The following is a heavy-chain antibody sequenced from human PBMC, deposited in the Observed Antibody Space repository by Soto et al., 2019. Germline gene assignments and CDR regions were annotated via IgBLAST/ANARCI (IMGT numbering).Heavy chain of an antibody. CDR1: GFTFSNYA. J-gene: IGHJ4*02. Sequence: LRLSCAASGFTFSNYAMRWVRQAPGKGLEWVSAISGGGGNTYYADSVKGRFTISRDNFKNTLYLQMNSLRAEDTAVYYCAKDHAAGDTTVYYFDYWGQGTLVTVSS. V-gene: IGHV3-23*01. CDR2: ISGGGGNT. D-gene: IGHD1-26*01. CDR3: AKDHAAGDTTVYYFDY.